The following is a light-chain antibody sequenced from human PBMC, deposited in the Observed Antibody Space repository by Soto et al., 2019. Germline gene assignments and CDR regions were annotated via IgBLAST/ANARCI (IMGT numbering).Light chain of an antibody. J-gene: IGKJ4*01. CDR3: LQHNDYPRT. V-gene: IGKV1-17*01. CDR2: EAS. CDR1: QGINND. Sequence: DIQMTQSPSSLSASVGDRVTISCRASQGINNDLGWYQQKPGKAPKRLIYEASTLQSGVPSRFSGSGSGTEFTRTIGSLQPEDFATYYCLQHNDYPRTFGGGTQVAIK.